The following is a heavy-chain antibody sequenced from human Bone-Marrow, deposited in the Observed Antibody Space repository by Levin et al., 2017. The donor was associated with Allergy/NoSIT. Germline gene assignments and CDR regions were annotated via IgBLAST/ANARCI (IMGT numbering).Heavy chain of an antibody. J-gene: IGHJ6*02. CDR3: ARHGAGPRSYYYYGMDV. V-gene: IGHV3-21*01. CDR1: TFTFDNYP. D-gene: IGHD1-26*01. Sequence: ASVKVSCAASTFTFDNYPMNWVRQAPGKGLEWVASISSGAYYIYYADSVKGRFTISRDSAKKSLYLQMNSLRAEDTAVYYCARHGAGPRSYYYYGMDVWGQGTTVAVSS. CDR2: ISSGAYYI.